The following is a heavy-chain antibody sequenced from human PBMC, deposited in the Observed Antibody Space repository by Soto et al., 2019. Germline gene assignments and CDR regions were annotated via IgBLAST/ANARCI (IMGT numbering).Heavy chain of an antibody. J-gene: IGHJ2*01. V-gene: IGHV4-30-4*01. CDR1: GGSISSGDYY. CDR2: IYYSGSI. CDR3: ARAYKWYFDL. D-gene: IGHD3-10*01. Sequence: SETLSLTCTVSGGSISSGDYYWSWIRQPPGKGLEWIGYIYYSGSIYYNPSLKSRVTISVDTPKNQFSLKLSSVTAADTAVYYCARAYKWYFDLWGRGTLVTVSS.